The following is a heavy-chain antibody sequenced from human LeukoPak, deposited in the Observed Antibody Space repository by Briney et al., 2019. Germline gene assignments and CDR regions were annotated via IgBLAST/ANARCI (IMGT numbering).Heavy chain of an antibody. J-gene: IGHJ3*02. D-gene: IGHD3-3*01. CDR2: IKQDGSEK. CDR1: GFTFSNYW. CDR3: AREKMILRFGPIPVGI. Sequence: AGGSLRLSCAASGFTFSNYWMSWVRQAPGKGLEWVANIKQDGSEKYYVDSVKGRFTISRDNAKNSLYLQMNSLRAEDTAVYYCAREKMILRFGPIPVGIWGQGTMVTVSS. V-gene: IGHV3-7*01.